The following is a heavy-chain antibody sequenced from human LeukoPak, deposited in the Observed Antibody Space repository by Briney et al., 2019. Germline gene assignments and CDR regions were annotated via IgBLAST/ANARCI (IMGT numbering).Heavy chain of an antibody. Sequence: GGSLRLSCAASGFTFDDYAMHWVRQAPGKGLEWVSVIYSGTGTYYADSVKGRFTISRDNSKNTLYLQMNSLRAEDTAVYYCTRTDSWYEAFDYWGQGTLVTVSS. CDR2: IYSGTGT. V-gene: IGHV3-53*01. CDR1: GFTFDDYA. CDR3: TRTDSWYEAFDY. D-gene: IGHD6-13*01. J-gene: IGHJ4*02.